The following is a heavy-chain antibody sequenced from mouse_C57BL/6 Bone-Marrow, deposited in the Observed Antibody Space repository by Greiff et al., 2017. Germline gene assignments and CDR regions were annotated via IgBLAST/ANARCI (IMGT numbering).Heavy chain of an antibody. Sequence: QVQLQQSGPELVKPGASVKISCKASGYAFSSSWMNWVKQRPGKGLEWIGRIYPGDGDTNYNGKFKGKATLTADTSSSTAYMQLSSLTSEDSAVYFCALIATVVAPGFDVWGTGTTVTVSS. J-gene: IGHJ1*03. V-gene: IGHV1-82*01. D-gene: IGHD1-1*01. CDR1: GYAFSSSW. CDR2: IYPGDGDT. CDR3: ALIATVVAPGFDV.